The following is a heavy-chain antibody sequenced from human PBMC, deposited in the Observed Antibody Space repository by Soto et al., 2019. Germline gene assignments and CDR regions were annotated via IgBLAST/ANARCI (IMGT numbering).Heavy chain of an antibody. J-gene: IGHJ4*02. CDR3: AKIQVGDRSTVSSTFDY. CDR2: ISYDGSNK. CDR1: GFTFSSYG. Sequence: GGSLRLSCAASGFTFSSYGMHWVRQAPGKGLEWVAVISYDGSNKYYADSVKGRFTISRDNSKNTLYLQMNSLRAEDTAVYYCAKIQVGDRSTVSSTFDYWGQGTLVTISS. V-gene: IGHV3-30*18. D-gene: IGHD3-10*01.